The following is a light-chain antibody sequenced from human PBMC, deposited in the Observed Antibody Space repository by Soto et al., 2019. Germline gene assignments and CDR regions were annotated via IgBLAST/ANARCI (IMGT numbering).Light chain of an antibody. Sequence: ALAQPASVSGSPGQSITISCTGTSSDVGSFNYVSWYQQVPGKAPKLLIYEVSNRPSGVSNRFSGSKSGNTASLTISGLQAEDEADYYCKSKTGSVTYVFGTGTKVTVL. CDR1: SSDVGSFNY. V-gene: IGLV2-14*01. CDR2: EVS. CDR3: KSKTGSVTYV. J-gene: IGLJ1*01.